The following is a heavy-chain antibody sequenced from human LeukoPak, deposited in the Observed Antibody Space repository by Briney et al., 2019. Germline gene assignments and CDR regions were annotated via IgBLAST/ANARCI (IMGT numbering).Heavy chain of an antibody. CDR2: INPNSGGT. J-gene: IGHJ4*02. CDR3: ARGGDFWSGYYTTNFDY. CDR1: GYTFTGYY. V-gene: IGHV1-2*02. Sequence: RASVKVSCKASGYTFTGYYMHWVRQAPGQGLEWMGWINPNSGGTNYAQKLQGRVTMTRDTSISTAYMELSRLRSDDTAVYYCARGGDFWSGYYTTNFDYWGQGTLVTVSS. D-gene: IGHD3-3*01.